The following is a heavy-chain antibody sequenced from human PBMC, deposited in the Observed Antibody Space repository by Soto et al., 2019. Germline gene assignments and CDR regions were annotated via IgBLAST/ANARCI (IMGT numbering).Heavy chain of an antibody. V-gene: IGHV3-30*18. Sequence: GGSLRLSCAASGFTFSSYGMHWVRQAPGKGLEWVAVISYDGSNKYYADSVKGRFTISRDNSKNTLYLQMNSLRAEDTAVYYCSKDTDRGIYVYWGQGTLVTVSS. J-gene: IGHJ4*02. CDR2: ISYDGSNK. CDR3: SKDTDRGIYVY. D-gene: IGHD3-16*01. CDR1: GFTFSSYG.